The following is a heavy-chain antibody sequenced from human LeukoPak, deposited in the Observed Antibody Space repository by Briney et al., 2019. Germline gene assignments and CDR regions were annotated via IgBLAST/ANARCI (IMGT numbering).Heavy chain of an antibody. J-gene: IGHJ4*01. D-gene: IGHD5-12*01. CDR3: ASIQWQTRGY. CDR1: GFTFSSYS. CDR2: ISSSSSYI. Sequence: PGGSLRLSCAASGFTFSSYSMNWVRQAPGKGLKWVSSISSSSSYIYYADSVKGRFTISRDNAKNSLYLQMNSLRAEDTAVYYCASIQWQTRGYWGQGTLVTVSS. V-gene: IGHV3-21*01.